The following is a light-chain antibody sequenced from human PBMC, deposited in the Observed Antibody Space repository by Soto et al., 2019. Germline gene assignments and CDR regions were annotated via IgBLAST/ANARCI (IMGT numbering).Light chain of an antibody. CDR1: QSVNNDY. J-gene: IGKJ4*01. CDR2: GAS. Sequence: ETVLTQSPCTLSLSPGERATLSCRATQSVNNDYLAWYQQRPGLAPRLLIFGASGRATGIPDRFSGSRSGTDFTLTISRLEPEDFAIYYCQQYGTSPLTFGGGTKVDIK. V-gene: IGKV3-20*01. CDR3: QQYGTSPLT.